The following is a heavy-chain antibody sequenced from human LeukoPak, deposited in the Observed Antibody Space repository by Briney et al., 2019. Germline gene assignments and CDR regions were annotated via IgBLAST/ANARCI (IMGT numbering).Heavy chain of an antibody. V-gene: IGHV3-7*01. Sequence: PGGSLRLSCAASGFTFSNFWMSWVRQAPGKGLEWVANLKPDGSDAYYVDSMKGRFTIFRDNTKNSLFLQMNSLSADDTAVYYCSKGGRGDSWGQGTLVTVSS. CDR1: GFTFSNFW. CDR2: LKPDGSDA. J-gene: IGHJ4*02. D-gene: IGHD3-10*01. CDR3: SKGGRGDS.